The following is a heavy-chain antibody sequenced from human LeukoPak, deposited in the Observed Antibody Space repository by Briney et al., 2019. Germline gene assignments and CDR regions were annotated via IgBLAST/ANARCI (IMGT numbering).Heavy chain of an antibody. CDR2: IYYSGST. CDR1: GGSISSYY. V-gene: IGHV4-59*12. Sequence: SETLSLTCTVSGGSISSYYWSWIRQPPGKGLEWIGYIYYSGSTNYNPSLKSRVTISVDTSKNQFSLKLSSVTAADTAVYYCARGLSGYSSSWYPWFDYWGQGTLVTVSS. J-gene: IGHJ4*02. D-gene: IGHD6-13*01. CDR3: ARGLSGYSSSWYPWFDY.